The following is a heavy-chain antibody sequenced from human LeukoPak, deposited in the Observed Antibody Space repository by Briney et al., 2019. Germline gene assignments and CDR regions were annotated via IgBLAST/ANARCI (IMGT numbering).Heavy chain of an antibody. CDR3: ARVGEGCFDH. J-gene: IGHJ4*02. CDR2: VYYSGNT. V-gene: IGHV4-59*01. CDR1: GGSISSYY. Sequence: SSETLSLTCTVSGGSISSYYWSWIRQPPGKGLEWIGYVYYSGNTNYDPSLKTRVTISIDTSKNQFSLRLRSVTAADTAIYYCARVGEGCFDHWGQGTLATVSS.